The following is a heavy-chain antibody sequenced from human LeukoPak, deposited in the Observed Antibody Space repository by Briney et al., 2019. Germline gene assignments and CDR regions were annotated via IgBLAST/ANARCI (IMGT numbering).Heavy chain of an antibody. Sequence: QTGGSLRLSCAASGFTFSSYWMSWVRQAPGKGLEWVAIINQGGGDTYYVGSVKGRFTISRDSAKKSLYLQMNSLRVEDTAVYYCARETGDPDAFDIWGQGTMVTVSS. CDR1: GFTFSSYW. D-gene: IGHD7-27*01. V-gene: IGHV3-7*01. CDR2: INQGGGDT. J-gene: IGHJ3*02. CDR3: ARETGDPDAFDI.